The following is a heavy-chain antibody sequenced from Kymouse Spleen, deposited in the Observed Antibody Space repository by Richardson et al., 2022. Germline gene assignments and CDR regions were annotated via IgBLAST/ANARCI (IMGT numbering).Heavy chain of an antibody. D-gene: IGHD3-10*01. CDR1: GFTFSSYS. CDR3: ARDDGSGSYRGY. CDR2: ISSSSSYI. Sequence: EVQLVESGGGLVKPGGSLRLSCAASGFTFSSYSMNWVRQAPGKGLEWVSSISSSSSYIYYADSVKGRFTISRDNAKNSLYLQMNSLRAEDTAVYYCARDDGSGSYRGYWGQGTLVTVSS. V-gene: IGHV3-21*03. J-gene: IGHJ4*02.